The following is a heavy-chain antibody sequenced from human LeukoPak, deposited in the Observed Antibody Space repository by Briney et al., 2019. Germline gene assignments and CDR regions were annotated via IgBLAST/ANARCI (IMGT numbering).Heavy chain of an antibody. CDR3: ARARLYYYDSSGYSFWFDP. J-gene: IGHJ5*02. CDR2: IYTSGST. Sequence: SETLSLTRTVSGGSISSYYWSWIRQPAGKGLEWIGRIYTSGSTNYNPSLKSRVTMSVDTSKNQFSLKLSSVTAADTAVYYCARARLYYYDSSGYSFWFDPWGQGTLVTVSS. V-gene: IGHV4-4*07. CDR1: GGSISSYY. D-gene: IGHD3-22*01.